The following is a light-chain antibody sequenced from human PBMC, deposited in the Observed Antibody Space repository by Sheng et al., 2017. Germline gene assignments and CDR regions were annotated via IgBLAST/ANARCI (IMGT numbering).Light chain of an antibody. CDR1: QSVSGN. J-gene: IGKJ1*01. V-gene: IGKV3D-15*01. CDR2: GAS. CDR3: QQYNNWPQT. Sequence: ETVMTQSPATLSVSPGERATLSCRASQSVSGNLAWYQHKPGQAPRLLIYGASYRATGIPARFXGSGSGXEFSLTISSLQSEDFAVYFCQQYNNWPQTFGQGPRWKP.